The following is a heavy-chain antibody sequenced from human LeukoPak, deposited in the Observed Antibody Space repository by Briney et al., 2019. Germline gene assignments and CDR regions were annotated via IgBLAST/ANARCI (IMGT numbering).Heavy chain of an antibody. CDR2: ISSSGSTI. CDR3: AREAGLGYYYYYYYMDV. V-gene: IGHV3-48*03. D-gene: IGHD6-13*01. CDR1: GFTFSSYE. J-gene: IGHJ6*03. Sequence: GGSLRLSCAASGFTFSSYEMNWVRQAPGKGLEWVSYISSSGSTIYYADSVKGRFTISRDNAKNSLYLQMNSLRAEDTAVYYCAREAGLGYYYYYYYMDVWGKGTTVTVSS.